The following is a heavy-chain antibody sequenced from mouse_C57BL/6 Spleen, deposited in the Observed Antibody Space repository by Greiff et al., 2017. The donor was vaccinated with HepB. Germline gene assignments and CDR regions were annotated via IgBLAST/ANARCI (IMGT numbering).Heavy chain of an antibody. Sequence: VQLKQSGPELVKPGASVKISCKASGYSFTGYYMHWVKQSHGNILDWIGYIYPYNGVSSYNQKFKGKATLTVDKSSSTAYMELRSLTSEDSAVYYCASSYYDYDEAWFAYWGQGTLVTVSA. CDR2: IYPYNGVS. D-gene: IGHD2-4*01. V-gene: IGHV1-31*01. J-gene: IGHJ3*01. CDR3: ASSYYDYDEAWFAY. CDR1: GYSFTGYY.